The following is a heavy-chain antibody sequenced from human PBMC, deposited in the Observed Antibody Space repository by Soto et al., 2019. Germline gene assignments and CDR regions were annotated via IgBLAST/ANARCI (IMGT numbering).Heavy chain of an antibody. J-gene: IGHJ6*03. V-gene: IGHV1-69*04. CDR3: ARDHGGCSSTSCYARGVGDRYYYYMDV. CDR1: GGTFSSYT. CDR2: IIPILGIA. Sequence: SVKVSCKASGGTFSSYTISWVRQAPGQGLEWMGRIIPILGIANYAQKFQGRVTITADKSTSTAYMELSSLRSEDTAVYYCARDHGGCSSTSCYARGVGDRYYYYMDVWGKGTTVTVS. D-gene: IGHD2-2*01.